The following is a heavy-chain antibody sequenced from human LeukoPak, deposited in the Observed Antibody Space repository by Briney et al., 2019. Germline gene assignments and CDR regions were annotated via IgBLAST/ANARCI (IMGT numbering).Heavy chain of an antibody. Sequence: SETLSLTCAVYGGSFSGYYWSWIRQPPGKGLEWIGYISHSGSTNYNPSLKSRVTISVDTSKNQFSLKLSSVIAADTAVYYCAADYGDPDTLDFWGQGTLVTVSS. J-gene: IGHJ4*02. V-gene: IGHV4-34*01. CDR2: ISHSGST. CDR1: GGSFSGYY. CDR3: AADYGDPDTLDF. D-gene: IGHD4-17*01.